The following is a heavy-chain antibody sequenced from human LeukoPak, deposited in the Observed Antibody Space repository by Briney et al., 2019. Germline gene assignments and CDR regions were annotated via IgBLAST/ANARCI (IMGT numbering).Heavy chain of an antibody. J-gene: IGHJ5*02. V-gene: IGHV4-61*01. D-gene: IGHD6-19*01. Sequence: SETLSLTCTVSGGSISSTSYYWSWIRQPPGKGLEWIGYIYYSGSTNYNPSLKSRVTISVDTSKNQFSLKLSSVTAADTAVYYCARSYSSGSFRFDPWGQGTLVTVSS. CDR1: GGSISSTSYY. CDR2: IYYSGST. CDR3: ARSYSSGSFRFDP.